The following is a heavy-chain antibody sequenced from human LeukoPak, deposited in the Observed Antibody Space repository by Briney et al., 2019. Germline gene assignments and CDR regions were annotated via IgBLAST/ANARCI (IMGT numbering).Heavy chain of an antibody. D-gene: IGHD5-24*01. Sequence: PGGSLRLSCAASGFTFSSHGMSWVRQAPGKGLEWVSTISGSGDNTYYADSVKGRFTISRDNSKNTLYLQMNSLRAEDAAVYYCARVVEMASVNWGQGTLVTVSS. CDR2: ISGSGDNT. V-gene: IGHV3-23*01. CDR3: ARVVEMASVN. CDR1: GFTFSSHG. J-gene: IGHJ4*02.